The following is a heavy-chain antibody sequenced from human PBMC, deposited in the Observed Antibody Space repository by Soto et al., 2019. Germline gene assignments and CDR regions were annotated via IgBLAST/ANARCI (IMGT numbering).Heavy chain of an antibody. CDR2: IIPIFGTA. CDR1: GGTFSSYA. Sequence: GASVKVSCKASGGTFSSYASSWVRQAPGQGLEWMGGIIPIFGTANYAQKFQGRVTITADESTSTAYMELSSLRSEETAVYYCAWIMDYAFDIWGPRTMVTVSS. CDR3: AWIMDYAFDI. D-gene: IGHD2-8*01. V-gene: IGHV1-69*13. J-gene: IGHJ3*02.